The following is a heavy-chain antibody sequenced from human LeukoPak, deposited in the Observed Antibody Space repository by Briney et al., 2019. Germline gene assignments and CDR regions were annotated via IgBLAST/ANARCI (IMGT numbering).Heavy chain of an antibody. Sequence: GGSLRLSCAASGFTFSSYTMSWVSQAPGKGLEWVSTISSSSSYIYYGDSVKGRFAISRDNAKTSLYLQMNSLRAEDTAVYYCARAPYDSTGYEAPLAFDIWGHGTMVTVSS. CDR2: ISSSSSYI. D-gene: IGHD3-22*01. CDR3: ARAPYDSTGYEAPLAFDI. V-gene: IGHV3-21*01. J-gene: IGHJ3*02. CDR1: GFTFSSYT.